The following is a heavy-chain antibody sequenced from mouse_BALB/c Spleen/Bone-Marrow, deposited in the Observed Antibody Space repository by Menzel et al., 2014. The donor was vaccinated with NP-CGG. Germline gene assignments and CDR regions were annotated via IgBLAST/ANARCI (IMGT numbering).Heavy chain of an antibody. Sequence: DVKLVESGPGLVKPSQSLSLTCSVTGYSITSGYYWNWIRQFPGSKLEWMGYVTYDGSNNYNPSLKNRSSITRDTSKNQFFLKLNSVTTEDTATYYCARGSGTYFDVWGAGTTVTVSS. CDR3: ARGSGTYFDV. D-gene: IGHD4-1*01. V-gene: IGHV3-6*02. J-gene: IGHJ1*01. CDR2: VTYDGSN. CDR1: GYSITSGYY.